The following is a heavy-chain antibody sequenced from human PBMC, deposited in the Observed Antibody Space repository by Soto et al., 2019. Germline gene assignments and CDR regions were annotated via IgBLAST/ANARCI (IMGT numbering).Heavy chain of an antibody. CDR2: VGGSGSA. J-gene: IGHJ2*01. CDR3: VRDYDTNPYWFFDL. V-gene: IGHV3-11*01. Sequence: LRLSCVVSGFTFSPYGGSWVRQAPGKGLEWISQVGGSGSAHYAESVKGRFIISRDNAKNSVYLQMNNLRVEDTAVYYCVRDYDTNPYWFFDLWGQGTQVTVSS. D-gene: IGHD2-8*01. CDR1: GFTFSPYG.